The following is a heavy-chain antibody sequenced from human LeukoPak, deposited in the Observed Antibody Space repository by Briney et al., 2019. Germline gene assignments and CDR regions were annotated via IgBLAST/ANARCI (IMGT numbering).Heavy chain of an antibody. V-gene: IGHV4-34*01. Sequence: SETLSLTCAVYGGSFSGYYWSWIRQPPGKGLEWIGEINHSGSTNYNPSLKSRVTILVDTSKNQFSLKLSSVTAADTAEYYCARGQWEPRFDPWGQGTLVIVSS. CDR2: INHSGST. CDR3: ARGQWEPRFDP. CDR1: GGSFSGYY. J-gene: IGHJ5*02. D-gene: IGHD1-26*01.